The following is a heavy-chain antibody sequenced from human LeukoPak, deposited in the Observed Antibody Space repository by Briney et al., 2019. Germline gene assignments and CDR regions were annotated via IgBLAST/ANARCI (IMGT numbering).Heavy chain of an antibody. J-gene: IGHJ4*02. V-gene: IGHV3-21*01. CDR2: ISSSSSYI. CDR1: GFTFSSYT. D-gene: IGHD3-10*01. Sequence: GGSLRLSCAASGFTFSSYTMNWVRQAPGKGLEWVSSISSSSSYIYYADSVKGRFTISRDNAKNSLYLQMNSLRAEDTAVYYCARVGILAGSKYFDYWGQGTLVTVSS. CDR3: ARVGILAGSKYFDY.